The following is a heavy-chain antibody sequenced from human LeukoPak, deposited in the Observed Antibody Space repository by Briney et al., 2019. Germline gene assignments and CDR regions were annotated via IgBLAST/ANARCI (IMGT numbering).Heavy chain of an antibody. Sequence: GASVKVSCKASGGTFSSYAISWVRQAPGQGLEWMGWISAYNGNTSYAQKLQGRVTITADESTSTAYMELSSLRSEDTAVYYCARGRSGSQPFDYWGQGTLVTVSS. V-gene: IGHV1-69*13. J-gene: IGHJ4*02. CDR2: ISAYNGNT. CDR1: GGTFSSYA. D-gene: IGHD3-22*01. CDR3: ARGRSGSQPFDY.